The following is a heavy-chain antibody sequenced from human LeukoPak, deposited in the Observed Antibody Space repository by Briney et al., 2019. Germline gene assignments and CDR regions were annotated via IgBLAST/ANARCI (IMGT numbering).Heavy chain of an antibody. CDR3: ARPDKGFDY. V-gene: IGHV3-74*03. CDR1: GFSFSTYW. Sequence: PGGSLRLSCAASGFSFSTYWMHWVRQAPGKGLVRVSRINGDGSTTTYADSVKGRFTISRDNAKNTLYLQMNSLRAEDTAMYYCARPDKGFDYWGQGTLVTVSS. J-gene: IGHJ4*02. CDR2: INGDGSTT.